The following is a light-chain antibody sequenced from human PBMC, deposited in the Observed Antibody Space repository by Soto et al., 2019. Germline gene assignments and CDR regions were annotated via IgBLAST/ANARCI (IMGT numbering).Light chain of an antibody. CDR1: QTVSSTY. CDR2: GAS. J-gene: IGKJ2*01. Sequence: EIVLTQSPGTLSLSPGEGATLSCRASQTVSSTYLAWYQQKPGRAPSLLIHGASTRAAGIPDRFSASGSGTHFTLTINRREPEDFAVYFCQQCGTSPYTFGQGTTVEIK. CDR3: QQCGTSPYT. V-gene: IGKV3-20*01.